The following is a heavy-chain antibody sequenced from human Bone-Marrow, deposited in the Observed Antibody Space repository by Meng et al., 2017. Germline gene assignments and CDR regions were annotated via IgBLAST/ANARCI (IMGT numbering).Heavy chain of an antibody. CDR2: INPSGGST. V-gene: IGHV1-46*01. D-gene: IGHD4-17*01. CDR3: ASHDYGDPRSIDY. Sequence: ASVKVSCKVSGYTFTSYYMHWVRQAPGQGLEWMGIINPSGGSTSYAQKFQGRVTMTRDTSTSTVYMELSSLRSEDTAVYYCASHDYGDPRSIDYWGQGTLVTVSS. CDR1: GYTFTSYY. J-gene: IGHJ4*02.